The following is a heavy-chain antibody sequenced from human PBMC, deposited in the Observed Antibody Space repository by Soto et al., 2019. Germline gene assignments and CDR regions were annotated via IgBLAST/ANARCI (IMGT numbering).Heavy chain of an antibody. Sequence: PSETLSLTCTVSGGSISSGGYYWSWIRQHPGKGLEWIGYIYYSGSTYYNPSLKSRVTISVDTSKNQFSLKLSSVTAADTAVYYCAGQGMVVPGTSYFDYWGQGTLVTVSS. CDR3: AGQGMVVPGTSYFDY. D-gene: IGHD2-21*02. CDR2: IYYSGST. J-gene: IGHJ4*02. V-gene: IGHV4-31*03. CDR1: GGSISSGGYY.